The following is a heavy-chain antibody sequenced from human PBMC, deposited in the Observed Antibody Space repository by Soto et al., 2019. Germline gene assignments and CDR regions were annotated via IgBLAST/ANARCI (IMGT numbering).Heavy chain of an antibody. CDR2: SSGGGGPT. CDR1: GFSISSSA. CDR3: AKNDWSVYPLGGF. V-gene: IGHV3-23*01. J-gene: IGHJ1*01. D-gene: IGHD3-3*01. Sequence: EVQLLESGGGLVQPGGSLRLSCAVSGFSISSSAFSWVRQTPGKGLEWVSASSGGGGPTHYADSVMGRFTISRDNSKNTLYLQMNTLRAEDTAIYYCAKNDWSVYPLGGFWGRGALVSVSS.